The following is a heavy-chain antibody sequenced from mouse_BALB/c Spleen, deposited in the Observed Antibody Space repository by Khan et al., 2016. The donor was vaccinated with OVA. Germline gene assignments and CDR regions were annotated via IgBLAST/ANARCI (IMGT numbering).Heavy chain of an antibody. CDR1: GYSITSDYA. CDR3: ARDGSRYNYAMDY. CDR2: ISSSDST. J-gene: IGHJ4*01. Sequence: EVQLQESGPGLVKPSQSLSLTCTVTGYSITSDYAWNWIRQFPGNKLEWMGYISSSDSTNYNPALKSRISITRDTSKNQFFLQLNSVTTKDTATYYCARDGSRYNYAMDYWGQGTSVTVSS. D-gene: IGHD2-3*01. V-gene: IGHV3-2*02.